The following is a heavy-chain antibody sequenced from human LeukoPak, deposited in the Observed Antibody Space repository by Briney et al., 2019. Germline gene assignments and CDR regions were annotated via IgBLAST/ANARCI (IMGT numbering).Heavy chain of an antibody. Sequence: ASVKVSCKASGYTFTSYGISWVRQAPRQGLEWMGWISAYNGNTNYAQKLQGRVTMTTDTSTSTAYMELRSLRSDDTAVYYCARQNYYYDSSGYYYYFDYWGQGTLVTVSS. J-gene: IGHJ4*02. CDR3: ARQNYYYDSSGYYYYFDY. D-gene: IGHD3-22*01. CDR1: GYTFTSYG. CDR2: ISAYNGNT. V-gene: IGHV1-18*01.